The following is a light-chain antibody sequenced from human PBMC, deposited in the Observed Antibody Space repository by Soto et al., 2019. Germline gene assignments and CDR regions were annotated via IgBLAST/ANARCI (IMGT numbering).Light chain of an antibody. V-gene: IGLV2-11*01. CDR3: CSYVASNTFV. Sequence: QSALTQPRSVSGSPGQSVTISCTGTSSDVGGYNYVSWYQQYSGKAPKVMIYDVSKRPSGVPDRFSGSKSGNTASLTISGLQAEDEADYYCCSYVASNTFVFGTGTKVTVL. J-gene: IGLJ1*01. CDR1: SSDVGGYNY. CDR2: DVS.